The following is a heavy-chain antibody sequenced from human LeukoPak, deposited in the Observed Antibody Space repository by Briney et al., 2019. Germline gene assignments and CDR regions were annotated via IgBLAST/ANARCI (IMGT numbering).Heavy chain of an antibody. D-gene: IGHD1-26*01. V-gene: IGHV4-39*01. Sequence: PSETLSLTCSISGASISGGTYYWGWVRQPPGKGLEWIGSIYYTGSTYDNPSLKSRVTISVDTSKNQFSLKLSSVTAADTAVYYCARRGGSGRAFDYWGQGTLVTVSS. J-gene: IGHJ4*02. CDR1: GASISGGTYY. CDR2: IYYTGST. CDR3: ARRGGSGRAFDY.